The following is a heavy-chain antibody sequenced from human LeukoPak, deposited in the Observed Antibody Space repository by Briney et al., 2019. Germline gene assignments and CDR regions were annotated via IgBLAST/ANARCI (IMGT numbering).Heavy chain of an antibody. CDR1: GFTFINYA. CDR2: IIESGGSA. Sequence: GGSLRPSCAASGFTFINYAMSWVRQAPGKGLEWVSAIIESGGSANYADSVKGRFTISRDNSKNTLYLQMNSLRPDDTAVYYCAKDGYNYRFDYWGQGTLVTVSS. CDR3: AKDGYNYRFDY. J-gene: IGHJ4*02. D-gene: IGHD5-24*01. V-gene: IGHV3-23*01.